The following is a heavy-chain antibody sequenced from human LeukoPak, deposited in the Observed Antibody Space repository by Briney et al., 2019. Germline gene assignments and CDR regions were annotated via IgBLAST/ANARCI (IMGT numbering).Heavy chain of an antibody. CDR1: GFPLSSYA. CDR2: TSSSDPGT. Sequence: WGSLRLSCAASGFPLSSYAMSWVRQGPGKGLECVAATSSSDPGTYHADSVRGRFTISRDNSKNTLYLQMNRLRVEDAAVYYCARAPVTSCRGAFCYPFDYWGQGTLVTVSS. CDR3: ARAPVTSCRGAFCYPFDY. V-gene: IGHV3-23*01. J-gene: IGHJ4*02. D-gene: IGHD2-15*01.